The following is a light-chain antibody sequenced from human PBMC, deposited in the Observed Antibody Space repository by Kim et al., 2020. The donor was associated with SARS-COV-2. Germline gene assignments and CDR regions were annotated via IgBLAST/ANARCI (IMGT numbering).Light chain of an antibody. V-gene: IGKV4-1*01. CDR1: QSVLYSSNNKNY. Sequence: RTTINRKSSQSVLYSSNNKNYLAWYQQKPGQPPKLLMYWASTRESGVPDRFSGSGSGTDFTLTISSLQAEDVAVYYCQQYYSTPRTFGQGTKLEI. CDR2: WAS. CDR3: QQYYSTPRT. J-gene: IGKJ2*02.